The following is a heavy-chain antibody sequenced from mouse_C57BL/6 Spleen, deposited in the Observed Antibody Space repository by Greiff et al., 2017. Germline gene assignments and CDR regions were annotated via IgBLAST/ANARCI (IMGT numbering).Heavy chain of an antibody. CDR2: ISDGGSYT. CDR1: GFTFSSYA. D-gene: IGHD1-1*01. J-gene: IGHJ2*01. CDR3: ARSTVVATHFDY. Sequence: EVMLVESGGGLVKPGGSLKLSCAASGFTFSSYAMSWVRQTPEKRLEWVATISDGGSYTYYPDNVKGRFTISRDNAKNNLYLQMSHLKSEDTAMYYCARSTVVATHFDYWGQGTTLTVSS. V-gene: IGHV5-4*03.